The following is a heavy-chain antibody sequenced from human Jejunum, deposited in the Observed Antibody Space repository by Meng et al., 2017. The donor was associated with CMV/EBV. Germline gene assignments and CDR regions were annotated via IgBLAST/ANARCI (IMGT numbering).Heavy chain of an antibody. CDR3: ARANDGSSHYSQFDY. J-gene: IGHJ4*02. Sequence: SGLPPNRIGLHLVRPFAGKGLEWVAVLWYDGSRNYFADSVQGRFSISRDDSKNTVYLQMNSLRAEDTAVYYCARANDGSSHYSQFDYWGQGTLVTVSS. V-gene: IGHV3-33*01. CDR1: GLPPNRIG. D-gene: IGHD3-22*01. CDR2: LWYDGSRN.